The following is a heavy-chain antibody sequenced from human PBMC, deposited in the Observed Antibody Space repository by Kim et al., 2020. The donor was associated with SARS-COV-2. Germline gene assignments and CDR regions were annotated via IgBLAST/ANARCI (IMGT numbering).Heavy chain of an antibody. CDR1: GYTFTSDD. J-gene: IGHJ4*01. D-gene: IGHD1-1*01. CDR3: AREGGGHYHEGGDSYNFYF. V-gene: IGHV1-8*01. Sequence: ASVKVSCKTSGYTFTSDDIHWVRQAPGQGLEWLGLMNPNSGNTAYAQKFQGRVTMSRDTSTSTAYMELSSLSFEDTAVYYCAREGGGHYHEGGDSYNFYF. CDR2: MNPNSGNT.